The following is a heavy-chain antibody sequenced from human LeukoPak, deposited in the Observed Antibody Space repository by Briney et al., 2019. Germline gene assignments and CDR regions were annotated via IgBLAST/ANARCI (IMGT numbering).Heavy chain of an antibody. J-gene: IGHJ5*02. V-gene: IGHV1-69*06. D-gene: IGHD3-22*01. CDR3: ARDQTYYDSRNWFDP. Sequence: GASVTVSFKSSGGTFSSYAISWVRQAPGQGLEWMGGIIPIFGTANYAQKFQGRVTITADKSTSTAYMELSSLRSEDTAVYYCARDQTYYDSRNWFDPWGQGTLVTVSS. CDR2: IIPIFGTA. CDR1: GGTFSSYA.